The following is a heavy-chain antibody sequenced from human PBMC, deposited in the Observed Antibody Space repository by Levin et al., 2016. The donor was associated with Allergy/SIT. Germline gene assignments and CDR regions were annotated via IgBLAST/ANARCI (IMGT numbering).Heavy chain of an antibody. D-gene: IGHD3-10*01. CDR2: IYSGGST. J-gene: IGHJ6*02. Sequence: GESLKISCAASGFTVSSNYMSWVRQAPGKGLEWVSVIYSGGSTYYADSVKGRFTISRDNSKNTLYLQMNSLRAEDTAVYYCARDKRVVRGGLYYYYYYGMDVWGQGTTVTVSS. CDR1: GFTVSSNY. CDR3: ARDKRVVRGGLYYYYYYGMDV. V-gene: IGHV3-66*01.